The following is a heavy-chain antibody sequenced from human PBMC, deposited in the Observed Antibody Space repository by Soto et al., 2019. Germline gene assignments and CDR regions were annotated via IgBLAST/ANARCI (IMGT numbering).Heavy chain of an antibody. J-gene: IGHJ2*01. CDR1: GGSISSGGYY. V-gene: IGHV4-39*01. Sequence: SETLSLTCTVSGGSISSGGYYWSWIRQHPGKGLEWIGCIYYSGTTYYNPSLKSRVTISVDTSKNQFSLELTSVTAADTSVFYCARQVGSGNWYFDLWGRGTLVTVS. D-gene: IGHD3-10*01. CDR3: ARQVGSGNWYFDL. CDR2: IYYSGTT.